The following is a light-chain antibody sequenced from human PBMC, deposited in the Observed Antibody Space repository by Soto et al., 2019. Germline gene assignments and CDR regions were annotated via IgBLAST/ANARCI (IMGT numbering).Light chain of an antibody. V-gene: IGLV2-14*03. Sequence: ALTQPASVSWSPGQSITIACTGTSSDFGGYNYVSWYQQYPGKVPKLLIYHVSNRPSGVSNRFSGSKSGNTASLTISGLQAEDEADYFCTSFTSDNLYVFGTGTKVTVL. CDR3: TSFTSDNLYV. CDR2: HVS. CDR1: SSDFGGYNY. J-gene: IGLJ1*01.